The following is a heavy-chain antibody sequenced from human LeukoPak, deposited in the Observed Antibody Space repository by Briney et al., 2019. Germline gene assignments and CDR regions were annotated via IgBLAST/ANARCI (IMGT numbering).Heavy chain of an antibody. D-gene: IGHD6-19*01. V-gene: IGHV1-46*01. J-gene: IGHJ6*02. CDR2: LNPSGGST. CDR1: GYTFTSYY. CDR3: ARAAGIAVAGQHHYYYYGMDV. Sequence: ASVKVSCKASGYTFTSYYMHWVRQAPGQGLEWMGILNPSGGSTSYAQKFQGRVTMTRDTSTSTVYMELSSLRSEDTAVYYCARAAGIAVAGQHHYYYYGMDVWGQGTTVTVSS.